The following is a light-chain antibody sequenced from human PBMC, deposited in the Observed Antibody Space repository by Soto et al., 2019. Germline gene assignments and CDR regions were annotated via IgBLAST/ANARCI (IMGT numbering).Light chain of an antibody. J-gene: IGKJ4*01. V-gene: IGKV3-20*01. CDR3: QQYGSSFT. CDR2: GAS. Sequence: EIVLTQSPGTLSLSPGERATLSCRASQSVSSNYLAWSQQKPVQAPRLLIYGASSRPTGIPDRFSGSGSGTDFTLTITRLAPEDLAVYYWQQYGSSFTFGGGTKVEIK. CDR1: QSVSSNY.